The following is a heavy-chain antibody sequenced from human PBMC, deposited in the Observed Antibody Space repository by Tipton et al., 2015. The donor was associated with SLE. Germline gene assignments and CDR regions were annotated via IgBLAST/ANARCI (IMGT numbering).Heavy chain of an antibody. CDR3: ARDQGYCSGGSCYSGWFDP. V-gene: IGHV4-34*01. J-gene: IGHJ5*02. Sequence: TLSLTCAVYGGSFSAYYWSWIRQPPGKGLEWIGEINHSGSTDYNPSLKSRVTISVDTSKNQFSLKVTSVTAADTAVYYCARDQGYCSGGSCYSGWFDPWGQGTLVTVSS. CDR1: GGSFSAYY. D-gene: IGHD2-15*01. CDR2: INHSGST.